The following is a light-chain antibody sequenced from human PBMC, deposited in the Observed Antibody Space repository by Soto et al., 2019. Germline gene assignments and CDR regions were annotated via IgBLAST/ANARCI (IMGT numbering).Light chain of an antibody. CDR3: SSYSAPITFYV. J-gene: IGLJ1*01. Sequence: QSVLTQPASVSGSPGQSITISCTGTSSDVGTYTLVSWYQQHPGKAPKLVIYEVNKRPAGVSKRFSGSKSGGTASLTISGLQPEDDADYYCSSYSAPITFYVFGTGTKVTVL. CDR1: SSDVGTYTL. CDR2: EVN. V-gene: IGLV2-23*02.